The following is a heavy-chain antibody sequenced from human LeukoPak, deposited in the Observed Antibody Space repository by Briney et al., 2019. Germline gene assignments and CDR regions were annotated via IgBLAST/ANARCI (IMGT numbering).Heavy chain of an antibody. J-gene: IGHJ3*02. CDR3: ARDLSGYYDSNGSDGFDI. D-gene: IGHD3-22*01. CDR2: ISAYNGNT. V-gene: IGHV1-18*01. Sequence: ASVKVSCKSSGYTFIHYGISWVRQAPGQGLEWMGWISAYNGNTHYAQKLQGRVTMTTDTSTSTAYMELRSLRSDDTAVYYCARDLSGYYDSNGSDGFDIWGQGTMVTVSS. CDR1: GYTFIHYG.